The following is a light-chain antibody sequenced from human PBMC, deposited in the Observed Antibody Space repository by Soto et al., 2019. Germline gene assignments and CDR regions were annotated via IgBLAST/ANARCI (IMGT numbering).Light chain of an antibody. CDR2: GAS. V-gene: IGKV3-15*01. J-gene: IGKJ4*01. CDR3: QQYNNWPPLT. Sequence: EIVMTQSPATLSVSPGERATLSCRASQSVSSNLAWYQQKPGQAPSLLIYGASTRATGIPARFSGSGSGTEFTLTISSLQSEDFAVYYCQQYNNWPPLTVGGGTKVDIK. CDR1: QSVSSN.